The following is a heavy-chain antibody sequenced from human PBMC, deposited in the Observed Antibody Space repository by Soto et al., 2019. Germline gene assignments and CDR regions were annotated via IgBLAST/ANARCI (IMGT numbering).Heavy chain of an antibody. J-gene: IGHJ4*02. CDR1: GFTFSAYG. D-gene: IGHD3-10*01. Sequence: QVQLVESGGGVVQPGRSLRLSCAASGFTFSAYGMHWVRQAPGKGLEWVAFISYDASNKYYVDSVKGRFTISRDNSKNALYPQMNSLRPEGTAVYYCAKEAEGALWFGELTDFDYWGQGTLVTVSS. CDR3: AKEAEGALWFGELTDFDY. V-gene: IGHV3-30*18. CDR2: ISYDASNK.